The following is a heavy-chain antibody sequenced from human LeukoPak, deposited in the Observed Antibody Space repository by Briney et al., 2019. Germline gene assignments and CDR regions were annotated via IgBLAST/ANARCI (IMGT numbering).Heavy chain of an antibody. J-gene: IGHJ4*02. CDR1: GFTFSSYG. D-gene: IGHD3-22*01. V-gene: IGHV3-30*02. CDR2: IHYDGTNK. Sequence: GGSLRLSCAASGFTFSSYGMHWVRQAPGKGLEWVAFIHYDGTNKYYADSVKGRFTISKDNSKNTLYMRMSSLRAEDTAVYYCAKRRYDSSGHFDSWGQGTLVTVSS. CDR3: AKRRYDSSGHFDS.